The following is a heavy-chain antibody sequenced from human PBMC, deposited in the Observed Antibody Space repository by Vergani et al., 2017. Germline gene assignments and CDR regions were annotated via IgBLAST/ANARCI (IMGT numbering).Heavy chain of an antibody. D-gene: IGHD3-10*01. CDR3: ASDRYYLGSGSYPYFYYYGLDV. CDR2: IKSDGSIT. CDR1: GFSFNSYW. J-gene: IGHJ6*02. Sequence: DVHLAESGGGFFQPGGSLRLSCSASGFSFNSYWMHWVRQVPGKGLLWVSRIKSDGSITAYADSVKGRFTISRDNAQNTLYLQMNSLRAEDTGVYYCASDRYYLGSGSYPYFYYYGLDVWGQGTAVTVSS. V-gene: IGHV3-74*03.